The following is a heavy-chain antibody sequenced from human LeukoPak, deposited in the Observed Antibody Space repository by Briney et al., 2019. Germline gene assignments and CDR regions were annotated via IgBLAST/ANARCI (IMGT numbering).Heavy chain of an antibody. CDR3: AREVDYAGFDY. D-gene: IGHD4-17*01. Sequence: ASVKVSCKASGYTFTGYYMHWVRQAPGQGLEWMGWVNPNSGGTNYAQKFQGRVTMTRDTPISTAYMELSRLRSDDTAVYYCAREVDYAGFDYWGQGTLVTVSS. CDR1: GYTFTGYY. V-gene: IGHV1-2*02. J-gene: IGHJ4*02. CDR2: VNPNSGGT.